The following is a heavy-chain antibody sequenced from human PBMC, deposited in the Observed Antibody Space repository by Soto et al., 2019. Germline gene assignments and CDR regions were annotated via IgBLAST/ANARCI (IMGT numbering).Heavy chain of an antibody. Sequence: SVKVSCKASGGTFSSYTISWVRQAPGQGLEWMGRIIPILGIANYAQKFQGRVTITADKSTSTAYMELSSLRSEDTAVYYCARDIYCGGDCYYFDYWGQGTLVTVSS. CDR3: ARDIYCGGDCYYFDY. V-gene: IGHV1-69*04. CDR1: GGTFSSYT. J-gene: IGHJ4*02. CDR2: IIPILGIA. D-gene: IGHD2-21*02.